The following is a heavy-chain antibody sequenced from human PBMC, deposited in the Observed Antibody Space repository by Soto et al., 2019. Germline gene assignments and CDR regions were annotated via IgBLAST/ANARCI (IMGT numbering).Heavy chain of an antibody. J-gene: IGHJ6*02. Sequence: SQTLSLTCAISVDSVSSYSAAWNWISQSPSRGLEWLGRTYYRSKLNNDYGLSVKSRITINPDTSKNQFSLHLHSVTPEDTAVYYCAGVTWVRAMDVWGQGTPVTVSS. V-gene: IGHV6-1*01. CDR3: AGVTWVRAMDV. D-gene: IGHD3-10*01. CDR1: VDSVSSYSAA. CDR2: TYYRSKLNN.